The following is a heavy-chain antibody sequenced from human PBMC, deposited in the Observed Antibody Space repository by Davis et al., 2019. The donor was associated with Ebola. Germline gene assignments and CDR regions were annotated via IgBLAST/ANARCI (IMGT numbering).Heavy chain of an antibody. D-gene: IGHD4-17*01. CDR1: GFTFSSYS. CDR3: ARDMSTVTTGWFDP. CDR2: ITSSSSYI. Sequence: GESLKISCAASGFTFSSYSMNWVRQAPGKGLGLVSSITSSSSYIYYADSVKGRFTISRDNAKNSLYLQMNSLRAEDTAVYYCARDMSTVTTGWFDPWGQGTLVTVSS. J-gene: IGHJ5*02. V-gene: IGHV3-21*01.